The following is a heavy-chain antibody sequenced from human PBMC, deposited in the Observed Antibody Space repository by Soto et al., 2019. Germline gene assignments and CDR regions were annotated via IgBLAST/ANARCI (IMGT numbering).Heavy chain of an antibody. D-gene: IGHD6-19*01. J-gene: IGHJ4*02. CDR2: ISYDGSNK. V-gene: IGHV3-30*18. Sequence: QVQLVESGGGVVQPGRSLRLSCAASGFTFSSYGMHWVRQAPGKGLEWVAVISYDGSNKYYADSVKGRFTISRDNSKRTLYLQMNSLGAEDTAVCFWAKDREPVAVAAEFDYWGEGTLVTVSS. CDR3: AKDREPVAVAAEFDY. CDR1: GFTFSSYG.